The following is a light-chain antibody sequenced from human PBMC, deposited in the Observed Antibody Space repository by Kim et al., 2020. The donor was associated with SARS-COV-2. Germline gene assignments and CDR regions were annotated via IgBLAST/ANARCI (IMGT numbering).Light chain of an antibody. V-gene: IGLV2-11*03. J-gene: IGLJ2*01. CDR2: DVT. Sequence: PGQSVTIACTGTSSDVGGYNFVSWYQQHPGKAPKVVIYDVTQRPSGVPDRFSASKSGNTASLTISGLQAEDEADYYCSSFAGSSVVFGGGTKVTVL. CDR1: SSDVGGYNF. CDR3: SSFAGSSVV.